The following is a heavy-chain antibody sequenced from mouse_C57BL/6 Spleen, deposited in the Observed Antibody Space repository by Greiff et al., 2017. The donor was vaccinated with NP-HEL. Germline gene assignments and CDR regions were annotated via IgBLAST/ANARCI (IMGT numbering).Heavy chain of an antibody. CDR2: ISDGGSYT. Sequence: EVMLVESGGGLVKPGGSLKLSCAASGFTFSSYAMSWVRQTPEKRLEWVATISDGGSYTYYPDNVKGRFTISRDNAKNNLYLQMSHLKSEDTAMYYCARDIYYDTWFAYWGQGTLVTVSA. CDR3: ARDIYYDTWFAY. D-gene: IGHD2-4*01. CDR1: GFTFSSYA. V-gene: IGHV5-4*01. J-gene: IGHJ3*01.